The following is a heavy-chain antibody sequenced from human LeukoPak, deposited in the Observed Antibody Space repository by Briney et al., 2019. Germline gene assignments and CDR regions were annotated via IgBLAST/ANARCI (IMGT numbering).Heavy chain of an antibody. CDR1: GGSISSNHYY. Sequence: KSSETLSLTCTVSGGSISSNHYYWGWIRQSPGKGLEWIGSIYYSGTTHYNPSLKSRVTISVDTTKNQFSLRLRSVTAADTAMYFCARDGEMATIENYFEYWGQGTLVTVSS. V-gene: IGHV4-39*07. J-gene: IGHJ4*02. CDR2: IYYSGTT. CDR3: ARDGEMATIENYFEY. D-gene: IGHD5-24*01.